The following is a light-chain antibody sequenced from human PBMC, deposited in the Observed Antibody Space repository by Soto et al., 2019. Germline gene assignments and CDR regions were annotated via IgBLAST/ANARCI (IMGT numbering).Light chain of an antibody. CDR3: QQSYSGLYT. J-gene: IGKJ2*01. Sequence: DIQMTQSPSSLSASVGDRVTITCRSSQTISRFLSWYPKKPGKAPKLLIYAASTLQPGVPSRFSGSGSGTDFTLTLRSLQPEDFATYYCQQSYSGLYTFGQGTQLEIK. V-gene: IGKV1-39*01. CDR1: QTISRF. CDR2: AAS.